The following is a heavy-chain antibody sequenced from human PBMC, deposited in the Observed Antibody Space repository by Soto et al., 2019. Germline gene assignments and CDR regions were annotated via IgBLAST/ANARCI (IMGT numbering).Heavy chain of an antibody. J-gene: IGHJ6*02. CDR1: GDMFRNSA. D-gene: IGHD3-10*01. Sequence: QVQLVQSGAEVKRPGSSVKVSCKASGDMFRNSAFTWVRQAPGQGLAWMGVIIPLFRKTDVAQKFQGRVNLTADESTSSLYMEVSSLTSEDTAVYFCARARLSNGDPNIYFFYCLDVWGQGTTITVSS. CDR3: ARARLSNGDPNIYFFYCLDV. V-gene: IGHV1-69*01. CDR2: IIPLFRKT.